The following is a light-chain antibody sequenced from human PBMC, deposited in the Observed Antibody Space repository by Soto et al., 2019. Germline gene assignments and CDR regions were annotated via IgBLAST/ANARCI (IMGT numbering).Light chain of an antibody. V-gene: IGLV2-14*01. CDR1: SSDVGDNNY. CDR2: DVT. CDR3: SSYTSSSTLYV. Sequence: QSALTQPASVSGSPGQXITISCTGTSSDVGDNNYVSWYQQHPGKAPKLMIYDVTHRPSGISNRFSGSKSGNTASLTISGLQAEDEADYYCSSYTSSSTLYVFGTGTKLTVL. J-gene: IGLJ1*01.